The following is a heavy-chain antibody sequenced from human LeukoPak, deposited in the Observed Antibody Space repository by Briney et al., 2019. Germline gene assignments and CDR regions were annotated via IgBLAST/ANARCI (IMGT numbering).Heavy chain of an antibody. Sequence: GGSLRLSCAASGFTFSNAWATWVRQAPGKGLEWVGRSKSKTDGGTTDYGAPVKGRFSISRDDSKSTLYLQMNSLKTEDTAVYYCATDGYCSGGSCYSYDNWGQGTLVTVFS. CDR1: GFTFSNAW. D-gene: IGHD2-15*01. CDR2: SKSKTDGGTT. V-gene: IGHV3-15*01. CDR3: ATDGYCSGGSCYSYDN. J-gene: IGHJ4*02.